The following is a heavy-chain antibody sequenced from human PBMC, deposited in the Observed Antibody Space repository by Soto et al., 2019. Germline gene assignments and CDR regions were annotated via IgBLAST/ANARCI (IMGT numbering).Heavy chain of an antibody. Sequence: GASVKVSCKASGYTFTSYGISWVRQAPGQGLEWMGWISAYNGNTNYAQKLQGRVTMTTDTSTSTAYMELRSLRSDDTAVYYCATDLVPLNEVAAADWGQGTLVTVSS. D-gene: IGHD2-15*01. CDR3: ATDLVPLNEVAAAD. J-gene: IGHJ4*02. CDR1: GYTFTSYG. V-gene: IGHV1-18*01. CDR2: ISAYNGNT.